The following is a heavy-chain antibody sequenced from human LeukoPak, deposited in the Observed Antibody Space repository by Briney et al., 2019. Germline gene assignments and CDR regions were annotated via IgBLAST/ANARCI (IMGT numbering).Heavy chain of an antibody. CDR1: GGSISSGSYY. Sequence: SQTLSLTCTVSGGSISSGSYYWSWIRQPAGKRLEWIGRIYTSGSTNYNPSLKSRVTISRDTSKNQFSLKLSSVTAADTAVYYCARDGISMIAWGQGTLVTVSS. CDR2: IYTSGST. CDR3: ARDGISMIA. J-gene: IGHJ5*02. D-gene: IGHD3-22*01. V-gene: IGHV4-61*02.